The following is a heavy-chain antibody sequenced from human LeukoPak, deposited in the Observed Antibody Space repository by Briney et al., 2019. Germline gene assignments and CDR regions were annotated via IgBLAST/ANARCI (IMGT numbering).Heavy chain of an antibody. Sequence: GASVKVSCKASGYTFTSYAISWVRQAPGQGLEWVGRIIPILGIANYAQKFQGRVTITADKSTSTAYMELSSLRSEDTAVYYCARGVYCSSTSCSHFDYWGQGTLVTVSS. D-gene: IGHD2-2*01. J-gene: IGHJ4*02. CDR1: GYTFTSYA. CDR2: IIPILGIA. V-gene: IGHV1-69*04. CDR3: ARGVYCSSTSCSHFDY.